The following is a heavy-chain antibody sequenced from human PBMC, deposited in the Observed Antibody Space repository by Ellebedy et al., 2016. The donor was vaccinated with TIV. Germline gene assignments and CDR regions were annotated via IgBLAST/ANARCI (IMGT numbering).Heavy chain of an antibody. Sequence: GESLKISCAASGFTFSSYAMTWVRQAPGKGLEWVSSITGSGGSTHYADSVKGRFTISRDNARTSLYLQMNSLRVEDTAVYYCVRFPRGAPFVDYLYYMDVWGKGTTVIVSS. J-gene: IGHJ6*03. CDR2: ITGSGGST. D-gene: IGHD2-21*01. CDR3: VRFPRGAPFVDYLYYMDV. V-gene: IGHV3-23*01. CDR1: GFTFSSYA.